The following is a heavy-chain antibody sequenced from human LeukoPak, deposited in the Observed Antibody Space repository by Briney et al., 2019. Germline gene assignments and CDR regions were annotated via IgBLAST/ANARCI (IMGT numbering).Heavy chain of an antibody. CDR1: GFTVSSNY. V-gene: IGHV3-53*01. J-gene: IGHJ4*02. CDR3: ARDAIVVITPSHFDY. D-gene: IGHD3-22*01. CDR2: IYSGGST. Sequence: PGGSLRLSCAATGFTVSSNYMTWVRQAPGKGLEWVSVIYSGGSTYYADSVKGRFTISRDNSKNTLYLQMNSLRAEDTAVYYCARDAIVVITPSHFDYWGQGTLVTVSS.